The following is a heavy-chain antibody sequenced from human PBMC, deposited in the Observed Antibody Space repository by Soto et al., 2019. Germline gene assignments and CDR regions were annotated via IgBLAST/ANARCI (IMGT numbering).Heavy chain of an antibody. Sequence: RESLKISCKVSGYTFANFWIGWVRQTPGKGLEWVAILYPGDSDTRYNPSFQGQVTISADRSINTVYLQPNSLRASDPAKYYCARHKGGWELAFAYWGQGTLVTVS. CDR2: LYPGDSDT. CDR3: ARHKGGWELAFAY. J-gene: IGHJ4*02. CDR1: GYTFANFW. V-gene: IGHV5-51*01. D-gene: IGHD1-1*01.